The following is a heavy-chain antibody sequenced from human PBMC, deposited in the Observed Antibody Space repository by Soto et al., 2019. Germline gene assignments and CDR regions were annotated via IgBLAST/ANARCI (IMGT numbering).Heavy chain of an antibody. CDR1: GFTFSSYS. Sequence: GGSLRLSCAASGFTFSSYSMNWVRQAPGKGLEWVSYISSSSSTIYYADSVKGRFTISRDNAKNSLYLQMNSLRDEDTAVYYCARDCRIPHRTRILCAWGQGTLVTVSS. V-gene: IGHV3-48*02. J-gene: IGHJ4*02. D-gene: IGHD2-15*01. CDR2: ISSSSSTI. CDR3: ARDCRIPHRTRILCA.